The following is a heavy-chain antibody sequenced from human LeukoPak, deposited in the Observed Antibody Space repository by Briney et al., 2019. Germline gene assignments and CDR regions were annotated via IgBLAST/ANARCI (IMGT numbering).Heavy chain of an antibody. D-gene: IGHD5-12*01. J-gene: IGHJ4*02. CDR1: GFTFSSYA. Sequence: GGSLRLSCAASGFTFSSYAMHWVRQAPGKGLEWVAVISYDGSNKYYADSVKGRFTISRDNSKNTLYLQMNSLRAEDTAVYHCARDPAAGVATAPAYWGQGTLVTVSS. CDR2: ISYDGSNK. CDR3: ARDPAAGVATAPAY. V-gene: IGHV3-30-3*01.